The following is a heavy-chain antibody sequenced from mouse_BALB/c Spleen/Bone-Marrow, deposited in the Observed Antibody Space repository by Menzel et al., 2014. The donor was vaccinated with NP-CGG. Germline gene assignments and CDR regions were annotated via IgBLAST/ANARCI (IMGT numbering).Heavy chain of an antibody. V-gene: IGHV5-12*02. CDR2: ISNGGGST. CDR1: GFTFSDYY. J-gene: IGHJ4*01. CDR3: ARRGLYYAMDY. Sequence: EVKLMESGGGLVQPGGSLKLSCATSGFTFSDYYMYWVRQTPEKRLEWVAYISNGGGSTYYPDTVKGRFTISRDNAKNTLYLQMSRLKSEDTAMYYCARRGLYYAMDYWGQGTSVTVSS.